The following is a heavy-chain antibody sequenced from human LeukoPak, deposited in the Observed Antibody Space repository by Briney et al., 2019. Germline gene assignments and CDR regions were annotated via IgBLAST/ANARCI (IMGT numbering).Heavy chain of an antibody. J-gene: IGHJ4*02. Sequence: SETLSLTCTVSGGSISSYYWSWIRQPPGKGLEWIGYIYYSGSTNYNPSLKSRVTISVDTSKNQFSLKLSSVTAAGTAVYYCARSVTMVRGVPYYFDYWGQGTLVTVSS. CDR2: IYYSGST. D-gene: IGHD3-10*01. V-gene: IGHV4-59*01. CDR3: ARSVTMVRGVPYYFDY. CDR1: GGSISSYY.